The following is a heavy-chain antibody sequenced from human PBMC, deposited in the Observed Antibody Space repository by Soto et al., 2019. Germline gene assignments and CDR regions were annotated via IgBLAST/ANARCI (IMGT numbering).Heavy chain of an antibody. Sequence: QVHLVQSGAEVKKPGASVKVSCKGSGYAFTTYGITWVRQAPGQGLELMGWISAHNGNTNYAQKPQCRVTVTRDTSTSTAYMELRSMRSDDTAVYYCARGRYGEYWGQGALVTVSS. CDR3: ARGRYGEY. CDR1: GYAFTTYG. CDR2: ISAHNGNT. V-gene: IGHV1-18*01. D-gene: IGHD3-10*01. J-gene: IGHJ4*02.